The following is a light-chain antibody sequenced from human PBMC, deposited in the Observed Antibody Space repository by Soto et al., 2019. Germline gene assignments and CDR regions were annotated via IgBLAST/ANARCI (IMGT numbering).Light chain of an antibody. J-gene: IGKJ1*01. CDR1: QSIRSW. CDR2: QAS. CDR3: QQYNSYSWT. Sequence: DIQMTQSPSTLSASVGDRVTITCRASQSIRSWLAWYQQKPGKAPNLLIYQASNLKSGVPSRFSGSGSGTEYTLTISTLQPDDFETYYCQQYNSYSWTFGQGTKVKIK. V-gene: IGKV1-5*03.